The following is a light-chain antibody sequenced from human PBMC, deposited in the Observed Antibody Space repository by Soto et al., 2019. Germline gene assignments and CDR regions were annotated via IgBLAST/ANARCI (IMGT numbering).Light chain of an antibody. CDR2: DDS. Sequence: SYELTQPPSVSVAPGQTASITCGGTNIGSKTVHWYQSKPGQAPVLVVFDDSDRPSGIPERFSGSNSGNTATLTISRVGAGDEADYYCQVWDSSSEHVVFGGGTQLTVL. V-gene: IGLV3-21*02. CDR1: NIGSKT. CDR3: QVWDSSSEHVV. J-gene: IGLJ2*01.